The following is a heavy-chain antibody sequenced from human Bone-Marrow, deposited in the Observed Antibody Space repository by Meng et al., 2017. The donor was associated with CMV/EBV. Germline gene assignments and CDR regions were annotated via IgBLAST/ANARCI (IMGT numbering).Heavy chain of an antibody. V-gene: IGHV1-8*03. CDR1: GYTFTSYD. Sequence: ASVKVSCKASGYTFTSYDINWVRQATGQGLEWMGWMNPNSGNTGYAQKFQGRVTITTDESTSTAYMELSSLRSEDTAVYYCARGGRYYYGYGDYWGQGTLVTVSS. J-gene: IGHJ4*02. D-gene: IGHD3-10*01. CDR2: MNPNSGNT. CDR3: ARGGRYYYGYGDY.